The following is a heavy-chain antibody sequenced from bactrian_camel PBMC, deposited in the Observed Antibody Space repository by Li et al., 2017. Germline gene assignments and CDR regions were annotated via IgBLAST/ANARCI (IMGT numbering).Heavy chain of an antibody. D-gene: IGHD1*01. J-gene: IGHJ4*01. V-gene: IGHV3S54*01. Sequence: QVQLVESGGGSVQAGGSPRLSCVASGNFYRSSCMGWFRQAPGKEREGVASAYTAGDSTYYADSVKGRFTISKDSDRNTLYLQMNNLQPEDTATYSCKTSKWGLPCGDYVQGQGTQVTVS. CDR1: GNFYRSSC. CDR2: AYTAGDST.